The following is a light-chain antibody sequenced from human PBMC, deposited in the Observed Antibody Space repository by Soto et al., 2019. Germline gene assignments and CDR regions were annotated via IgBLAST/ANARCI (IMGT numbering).Light chain of an antibody. J-gene: IGLJ2*01. CDR3: QSYDSSLSGGVV. Sequence: QSVLTQPPSVSGAPGQRVTISCTGRSSNIGAGYDVHWYQQLPGTAPKLLIYCNSNRPSGVPDRFSGSKSGTSASLAITGLQAEDEADYYCQSYDSSLSGGVVFGGGTKLTV. CDR2: CNS. V-gene: IGLV1-40*01. CDR1: SSNIGAGYD.